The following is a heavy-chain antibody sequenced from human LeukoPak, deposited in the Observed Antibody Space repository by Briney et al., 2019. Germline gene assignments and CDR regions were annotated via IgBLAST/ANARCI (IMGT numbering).Heavy chain of an antibody. CDR1: GFTFSSYA. V-gene: IGHV3-21*01. CDR2: ISSSSSYI. CDR3: ASVPLHKEYYFDY. Sequence: GRSLRLSCAASGFTFSSYAMHWVRQAPGKGLEWVSSISSSSSYIYYADSVKGRFTISRDNAKNSLYLQMNSLRAEDTAVYYCASVPLHKEYYFDYWGQGTLVTVSS. J-gene: IGHJ4*02. D-gene: IGHD3-10*01.